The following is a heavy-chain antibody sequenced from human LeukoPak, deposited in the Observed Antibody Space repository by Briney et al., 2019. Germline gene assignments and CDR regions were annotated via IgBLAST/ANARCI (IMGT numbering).Heavy chain of an antibody. CDR2: IRRKGNGGTT. D-gene: IGHD4-17*01. CDR1: GFTFSNAW. J-gene: IGHJ4*02. Sequence: GGSLRLSCAASGFTFSNAWMSWVRQAPGKGLEWVGFIRRKGNGGTTEYAASVKGRFIISRDDSKSITYLQMNSLKTEDTAVYYCTRGDYGDYYDLDYWGQGTLVTVSS. V-gene: IGHV3-49*04. CDR3: TRGDYGDYYDLDY.